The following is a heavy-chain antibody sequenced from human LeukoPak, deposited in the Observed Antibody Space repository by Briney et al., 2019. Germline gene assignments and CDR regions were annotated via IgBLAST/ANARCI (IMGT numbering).Heavy chain of an antibody. CDR2: IYYSGST. Sequence: SETLSLTCTVSGGSISSSSYYWGWLRQPPGKGLEWIGSIYYSGSTYYNPSLKSRVTISVDTSKNQFSLKLSSVTAADTAVYYCARDRLERSSVSNWFDPWGQGTLVTVSS. J-gene: IGHJ5*02. D-gene: IGHD1-1*01. CDR3: ARDRLERSSVSNWFDP. V-gene: IGHV4-39*01. CDR1: GGSISSSSYY.